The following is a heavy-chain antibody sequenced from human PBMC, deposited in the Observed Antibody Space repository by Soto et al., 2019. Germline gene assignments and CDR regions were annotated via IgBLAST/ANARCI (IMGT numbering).Heavy chain of an antibody. CDR3: ARDRHPYSTKYYFDY. CDR2: ISGSGAYT. J-gene: IGHJ4*02. CDR1: GFTFSTYA. V-gene: IGHV3-23*01. Sequence: HPVGYLRLSCAASGFTFSTYAMNWVRQPPGKGLEWVSSISGSGAYTYYADSVQGRFTISRDNSKNTLNLQMISLRAEDTAVYYCARDRHPYSTKYYFDYWGQGTLVTVSS. D-gene: IGHD2-2*01.